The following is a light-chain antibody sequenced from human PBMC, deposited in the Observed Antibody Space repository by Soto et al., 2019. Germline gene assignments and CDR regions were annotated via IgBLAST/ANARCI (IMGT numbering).Light chain of an antibody. V-gene: IGLV2-14*01. J-gene: IGLJ2*01. Sequence: QSALTQPASLSGSPGQSITISCTGTSSDIGAYDYVSWFQQHPGKAPKLMISEVNNRPSGVSNRFSGSKSGNTAYLTISGLQVEDEAEYFCFSYAGTYTLIFGGGTKLTVL. CDR1: SSDIGAYDY. CDR3: FSYAGTYTLI. CDR2: EVN.